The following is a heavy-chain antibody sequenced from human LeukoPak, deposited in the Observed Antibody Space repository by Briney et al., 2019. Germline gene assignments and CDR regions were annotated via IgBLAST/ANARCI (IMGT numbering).Heavy chain of an antibody. Sequence: PGGSLRLSCAASGFTFSNAWMSWVRQAPGKGLEWVGRIKSKTDGGTTDYAAPVKGRFTTSRDDSKNTLYLQMNSLKTEDTAVYYCTTSYRVLRFLEWLLSQEPPFDYWGQGTLVTVSS. CDR1: GFTFSNAW. J-gene: IGHJ4*02. CDR2: IKSKTDGGTT. CDR3: TTSYRVLRFLEWLLSQEPPFDY. D-gene: IGHD3-3*01. V-gene: IGHV3-15*01.